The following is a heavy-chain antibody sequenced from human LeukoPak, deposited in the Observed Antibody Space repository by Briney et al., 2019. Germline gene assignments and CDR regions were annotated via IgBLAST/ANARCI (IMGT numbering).Heavy chain of an antibody. Sequence: AAVKVSCKASGYTFTGYGISWVRQAPGQGVEWMGGISAYNGNTNYAQKLQGRVTMTTDTSTSTAYMELRSLRSDDTAVYYCARAPEDRFWSRYYGSHTYYGMDVWGQGTTVTVSS. D-gene: IGHD3-3*01. CDR3: ARAPEDRFWSRYYGSHTYYGMDV. V-gene: IGHV1-18*01. CDR1: GYTFTGYG. CDR2: ISAYNGNT. J-gene: IGHJ6*02.